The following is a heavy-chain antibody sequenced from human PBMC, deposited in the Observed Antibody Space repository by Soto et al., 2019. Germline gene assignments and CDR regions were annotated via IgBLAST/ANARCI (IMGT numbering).Heavy chain of an antibody. D-gene: IGHD3-3*01. CDR3: ARAVLDFWSGYDRYNWFDP. Sequence: QVQLQESGPGLVKPSETLSLTCTVSGGSISSYYWSWIRQPPGKGLEWIGYIYYSGSTNYNPSLKGRVTISVDTSKNQFSLKLSSVTAADTAVYYCARAVLDFWSGYDRYNWFDPWGQGTLVTVSS. CDR1: GGSISSYY. V-gene: IGHV4-59*01. CDR2: IYYSGST. J-gene: IGHJ5*02.